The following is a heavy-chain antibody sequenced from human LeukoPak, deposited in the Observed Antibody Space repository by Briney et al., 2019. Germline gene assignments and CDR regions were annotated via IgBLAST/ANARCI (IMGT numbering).Heavy chain of an antibody. D-gene: IGHD6-19*01. CDR1: GGSISSYY. CDR3: ARQHSSGWTPYYFDY. Sequence: PSETLSLTCTVSGGSISSYYWSWIRQPPGKRLEWIGYIYYSGSTNYNPSLKSRVTISVDTSKNQFSLKLSSVTAADTAVYYCARQHSSGWTPYYFDYWGQGTLVTVSS. CDR2: IYYSGST. V-gene: IGHV4-59*01. J-gene: IGHJ4*02.